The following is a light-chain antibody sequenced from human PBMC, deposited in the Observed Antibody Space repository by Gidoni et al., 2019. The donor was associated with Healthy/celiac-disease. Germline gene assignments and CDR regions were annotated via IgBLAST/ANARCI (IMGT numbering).Light chain of an antibody. V-gene: IGKV1-39*01. CDR3: QQSYSTPLT. Sequence: DIQMTQSPSSLSASVGERVTITCRASQSINSYVNWYHQKPGKAPKLLIYAASSLHSGVLSRFSGSGAGTDLSLTISSLQPEDFATYYCQQSYSTPLTFGQXTKVEIK. CDR2: AAS. J-gene: IGKJ1*01. CDR1: QSINSY.